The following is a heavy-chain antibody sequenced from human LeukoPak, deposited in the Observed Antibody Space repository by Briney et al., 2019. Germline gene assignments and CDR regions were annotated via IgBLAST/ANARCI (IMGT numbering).Heavy chain of an antibody. CDR2: MNPNSGNT. D-gene: IGHD3-22*01. V-gene: IGHV1-8*01. CDR3: ARRTKWLSRFDP. Sequence: ASVKVSCKASGYTFTSYDVNWVRQATGQGLEWMGWMNPNSGNTGYAQKFQGRVTMTRNTSISTAYMELSSLRSEDTAVYYCARRTKWLSRFDPWGQGTLVTVSS. J-gene: IGHJ5*02. CDR1: GYTFTSYD.